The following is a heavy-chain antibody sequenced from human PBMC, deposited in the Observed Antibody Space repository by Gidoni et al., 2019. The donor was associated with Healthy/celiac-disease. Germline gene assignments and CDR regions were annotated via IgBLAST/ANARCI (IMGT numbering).Heavy chain of an antibody. Sequence: QVQLVQSGAEVKKPGASVKVSCKASGYTFTGYYMHWVRHAPGQGLEWMGWINPNSCGTNYAQKFQGRVTMTRDTSISTAYMELSRLRSDDTAVYYCASRLDRSSGWFDYWGQGTLVTVSS. CDR2: INPNSCGT. CDR1: GYTFTGYY. J-gene: IGHJ4*02. CDR3: ASRLDRSSGWFDY. D-gene: IGHD6-19*01. V-gene: IGHV1-2*02.